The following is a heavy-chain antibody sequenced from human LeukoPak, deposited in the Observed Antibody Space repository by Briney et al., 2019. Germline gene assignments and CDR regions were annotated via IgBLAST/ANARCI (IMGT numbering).Heavy chain of an antibody. Sequence: PGGSLRLSRAASGFTFSTYSMNWLRQAPGKGLEWVTSISSSNNYIFYADSVKGRFTIYRDNAKNSLYLQMNSLRAEATAVYYCSRELISSSSVLLPDYWGQGTLVTVSS. V-gene: IGHV3-21*06. CDR3: SRELISSSSVLLPDY. CDR2: ISSSNNYI. D-gene: IGHD6-6*01. J-gene: IGHJ4*02. CDR1: GFTFSTYS.